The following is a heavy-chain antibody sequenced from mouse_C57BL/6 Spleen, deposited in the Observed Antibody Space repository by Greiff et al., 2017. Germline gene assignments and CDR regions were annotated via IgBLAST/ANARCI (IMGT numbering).Heavy chain of an antibody. Sequence: QVQLQQSGPGLVAPSQSLSITCTVSGFSLTSYGVHWVRQPPGKGLEWLVVIWSDGSTTYNSALKSRLSISKDNSKSQVFLKMNSLQTDDTAMYYCARDYGSSYELAYWGQGTLVTVSA. CDR2: IWSDGST. J-gene: IGHJ3*01. CDR3: ARDYGSSYELAY. D-gene: IGHD1-1*01. V-gene: IGHV2-6*03. CDR1: GFSLTSYG.